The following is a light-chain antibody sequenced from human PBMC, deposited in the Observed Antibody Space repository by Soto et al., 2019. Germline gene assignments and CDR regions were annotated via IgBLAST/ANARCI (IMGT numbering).Light chain of an antibody. CDR3: QQYNSYPLP. Sequence: DIQMTQSPSTLSASVGDRVTITCRASQSISSWLAWYQQQPGKAPKPLIYKASSLESGVPSRFSGSGSGTEFTLTISSLQPDDFATYYCQQYNSYPLPFGGGTKVEIK. J-gene: IGKJ4*01. CDR1: QSISSW. V-gene: IGKV1-5*03. CDR2: KAS.